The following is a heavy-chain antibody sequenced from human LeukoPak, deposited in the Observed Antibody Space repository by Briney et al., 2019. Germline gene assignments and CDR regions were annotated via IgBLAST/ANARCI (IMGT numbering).Heavy chain of an antibody. Sequence: PGGSLRLSRAASGFTFSSYAMSWVRQAPGKGLEWVSAISGSGGSTYYADSVKGRFTISRDNSKNTLYLQMNSLRAEDTAVYYCASSSSWYYPHFDYWGQGTLVTVSS. J-gene: IGHJ4*02. V-gene: IGHV3-23*01. CDR3: ASSSSWYYPHFDY. CDR1: GFTFSSYA. D-gene: IGHD6-13*01. CDR2: ISGSGGST.